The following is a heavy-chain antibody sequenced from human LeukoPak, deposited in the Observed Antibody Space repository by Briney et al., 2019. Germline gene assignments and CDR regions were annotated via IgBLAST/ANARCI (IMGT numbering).Heavy chain of an antibody. Sequence: ASVKVSCKASGYTFTRYYLHGVRQAPGHQGEWMGCVNPNSGDTNYAQKFQGRVTMTRDTSISTAYMELSRLRSDDTAVYYCAREATMVRGVSNCFDPWGQGTLVTASS. J-gene: IGHJ5*02. CDR3: AREATMVRGVSNCFDP. CDR1: GYTFTRYY. D-gene: IGHD3-10*01. CDR2: VNPNSGDT. V-gene: IGHV1-2*02.